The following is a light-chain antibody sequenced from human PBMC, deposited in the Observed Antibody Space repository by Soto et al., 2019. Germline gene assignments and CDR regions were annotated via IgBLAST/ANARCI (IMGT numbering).Light chain of an antibody. CDR2: EGS. CDR1: SSDVGSYNF. J-gene: IGLJ1*01. Sequence: QSALTQPASVSGSPGQSITISCTGTSSDVGSYNFVSWYQQHPGKAPKVMIYEGSKRPSGVSNRFSGSKSGNTASLTISRLQAEHEADYYCCSYAGSSTWVFGTGTKLTVL. CDR3: CSYAGSSTWV. V-gene: IGLV2-23*01.